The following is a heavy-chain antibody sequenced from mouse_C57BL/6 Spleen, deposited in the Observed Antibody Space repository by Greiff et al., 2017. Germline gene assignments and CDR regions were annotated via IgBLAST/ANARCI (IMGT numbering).Heavy chain of an antibody. CDR2: IDPETGGT. V-gene: IGHV1-15*01. Sequence: VQLQQSGAELVRPGASVTLSCKASGYTFTDYEMPWVKQTPVHGLEWIGAIDPETGGTAYNQKFKGKAILTADKSSSTAYMELRSLTSEDSAVYYCTRDYGSSPAWFAYWGQGTLVTVSA. CDR1: GYTFTDYE. J-gene: IGHJ3*01. CDR3: TRDYGSSPAWFAY. D-gene: IGHD1-1*01.